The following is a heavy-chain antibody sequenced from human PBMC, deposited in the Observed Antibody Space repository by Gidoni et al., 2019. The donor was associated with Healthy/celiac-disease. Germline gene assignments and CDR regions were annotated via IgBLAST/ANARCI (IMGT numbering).Heavy chain of an antibody. Sequence: EVKLVESGGGLVKPGGSVRLSCAASGCTVSNPWMSWVGQAPGKGMEWVGRIKSRADGATTDYAAPVKGRFTISRDDSKNTLYLQMHRLKTEDPAVYYCTPSHIVVGPAVPEYPQNWGQVTLVPVSS. CDR1: GCTVSNPW. CDR2: IKSRADGATT. V-gene: IGHV3-15*01. J-gene: IGHJ1*01. CDR3: TPSHIVVGPAVPEYPQN. D-gene: IGHD2-2*01.